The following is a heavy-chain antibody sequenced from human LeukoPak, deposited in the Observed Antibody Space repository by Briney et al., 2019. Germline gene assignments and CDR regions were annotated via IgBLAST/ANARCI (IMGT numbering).Heavy chain of an antibody. Sequence: SETLSLTCTVSGGSVSSGSHYWSWIRQPPGKGLEWIGYIYYSGSTNYNPSLKSRVTISVDTSKNQFSLKLSSVTAADTAVYYCARVRSRLDYGDYTSYYYYGMDVWGQGTTVTVSS. V-gene: IGHV4-61*01. D-gene: IGHD4-17*01. J-gene: IGHJ6*02. CDR3: ARVRSRLDYGDYTSYYYYGMDV. CDR2: IYYSGST. CDR1: GGSVSSGSHY.